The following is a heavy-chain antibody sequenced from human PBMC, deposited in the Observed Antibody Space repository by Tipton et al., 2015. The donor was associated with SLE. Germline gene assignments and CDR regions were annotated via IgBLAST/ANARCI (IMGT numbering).Heavy chain of an antibody. CDR3: ARDDDYGDLTYLSVDY. CDR1: GGTFSSYA. Sequence: QLVQSGPEVKKPGSSVKVSCKASGGTFSSYAISWVRQAPGQGLEWMGRIIPIFGTAKYAQKFQGRVTITADESTSTAYMELSSLRSDDTAVYYCARDDDYGDLTYLSVDYWGQGTLVTVSS. V-gene: IGHV1-69*13. CDR2: IIPIFGTA. D-gene: IGHD4-17*01. J-gene: IGHJ4*02.